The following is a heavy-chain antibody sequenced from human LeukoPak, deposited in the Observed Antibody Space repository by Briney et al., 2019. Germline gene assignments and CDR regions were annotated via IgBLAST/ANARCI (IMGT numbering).Heavy chain of an antibody. CDR2: INHRGST. CDR1: GGSFSGYY. Sequence: SETLSLTCAVYGGSFSGYYWSWIRQPPGKGLEWIGEINHRGSTNYNPSLKSRVTISVDTSKNQFSLKLSSVTAADTAVYYCARARWFGESSFDYWGQGTLVTVSS. D-gene: IGHD3-10*01. V-gene: IGHV4-34*01. J-gene: IGHJ4*02. CDR3: ARARWFGESSFDY.